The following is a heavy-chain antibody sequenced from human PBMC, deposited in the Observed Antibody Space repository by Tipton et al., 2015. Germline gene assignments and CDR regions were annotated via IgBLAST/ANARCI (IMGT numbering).Heavy chain of an antibody. V-gene: IGHV4-59*01. CDR2: IYYSGTS. CDR1: GGSISSYY. Sequence: LRLSCTVSGGSISSYYWSWIRQPPGKGLEWIGFIYYSGTSIYSPSLEGRVTMSLDTSKNQFSLTLNSVTAADTAVYYCARDLEHGMDVWGQGTTVTVSS. J-gene: IGHJ6*02. D-gene: IGHD5-24*01. CDR3: ARDLEHGMDV.